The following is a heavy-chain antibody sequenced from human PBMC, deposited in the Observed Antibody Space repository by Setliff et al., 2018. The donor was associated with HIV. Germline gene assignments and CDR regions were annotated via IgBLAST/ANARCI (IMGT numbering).Heavy chain of an antibody. J-gene: IGHJ4*02. CDR1: GFTFSNHW. CDR3: ATDCAVVGGTGSLDS. Sequence: GGSLRLSCAASGFTFSNHWMSWVRQAPGKGLEWVANIKQDGSEKNYMDSVKGRFTISRDNAKNSLYLQMNSLRVEDTAVYYCATDCAVVGGTGSLDSWGQGTLVTVSS. V-gene: IGHV3-7*05. CDR2: IKQDGSEK. D-gene: IGHD1-26*01.